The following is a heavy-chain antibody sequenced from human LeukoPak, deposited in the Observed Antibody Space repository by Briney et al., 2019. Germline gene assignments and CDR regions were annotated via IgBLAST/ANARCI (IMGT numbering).Heavy chain of an antibody. J-gene: IGHJ2*01. CDR2: FDPEDGET. CDR3: ATSPPRGGDNRYFDL. Sequence: ASVKVSCRVSGYTLTELSMHWVRQAPGKGLEWMGGFDPEDGETIYAQKFQGRVTMTEDTSTDTAYMELSSLRSEDTAVYYYATSPPRGGDNRYFDLWGRGTLVTVSS. D-gene: IGHD3-10*01. V-gene: IGHV1-24*01. CDR1: GYTLTELS.